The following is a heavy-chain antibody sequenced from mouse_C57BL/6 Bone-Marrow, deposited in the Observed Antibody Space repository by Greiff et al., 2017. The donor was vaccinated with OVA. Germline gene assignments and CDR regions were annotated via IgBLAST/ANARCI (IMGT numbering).Heavy chain of an antibody. CDR2: IDPENGDT. CDR3: LDSIYPWFAY. Sequence: VQLQQSGAELVRPGASVKLSCTASGFNIKDDYMHWVKQRPEQGLEWIGWIDPENGDTEYASKFQGKATITADTSSNTAYLQLSSLTSEDTAVYYCLDSIYPWFAYWGQGTLVTVSA. V-gene: IGHV14-4*01. CDR1: GFNIKDDY. J-gene: IGHJ3*01. D-gene: IGHD2-5*01.